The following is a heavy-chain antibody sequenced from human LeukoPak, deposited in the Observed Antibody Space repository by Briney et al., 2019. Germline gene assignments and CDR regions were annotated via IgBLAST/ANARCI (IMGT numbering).Heavy chain of an antibody. CDR1: GLTVSRKF. Sequence: GGSLRLSCVVSGLTVSRKFMNWVRQAPEKGLEWVSSISSTGNYIYYADSVKGRFTISRDNAKNSLYLQMDSLRAEDTAVYYCARGNYYCGGDCYAAEYFQHWGQGTLVTVSS. D-gene: IGHD2-21*02. CDR3: ARGNYYCGGDCYAAEYFQH. CDR2: ISSTGNYI. V-gene: IGHV3-21*01. J-gene: IGHJ1*01.